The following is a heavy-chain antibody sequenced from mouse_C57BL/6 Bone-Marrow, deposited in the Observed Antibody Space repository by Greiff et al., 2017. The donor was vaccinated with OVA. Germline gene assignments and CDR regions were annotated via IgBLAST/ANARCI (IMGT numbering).Heavy chain of an antibody. Sequence: QVQLKQPGAELVKPGASVKLSCKASGYTFTSYWMHWVKQRPGRGLEWIGRIDPNSGGTKYNEKFKSKATLTVDKPSSTAYMQLSSLTSEDAAVYYCAREYGSSHGDYWGQGTTLTVSS. CDR2: IDPNSGGT. J-gene: IGHJ2*01. D-gene: IGHD1-1*01. V-gene: IGHV1-72*01. CDR1: GYTFTSYW. CDR3: AREYGSSHGDY.